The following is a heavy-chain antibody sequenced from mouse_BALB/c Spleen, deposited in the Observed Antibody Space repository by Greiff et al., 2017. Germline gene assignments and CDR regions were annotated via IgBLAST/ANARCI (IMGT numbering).Heavy chain of an antibody. CDR3: AREGLDYYGSSFFAY. CDR1: GYTFTSYW. V-gene: IGHV1-87*01. D-gene: IGHD1-1*01. CDR2: IYPGDGDT. Sequence: VQLVESGAELARPGASVKLSCKASGYTFTSYWMQWVKQRPGQGLEWIGAIYPGDGDTRYTQKFKGKATLTADKSSSTAYMQLSSLASEDSAVYYCAREGLDYYGSSFFAYWGQGTLVTVSA. J-gene: IGHJ3*01.